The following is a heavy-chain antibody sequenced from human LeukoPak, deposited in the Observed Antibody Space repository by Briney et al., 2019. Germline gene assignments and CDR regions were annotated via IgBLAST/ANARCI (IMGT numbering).Heavy chain of an antibody. D-gene: IGHD3-22*01. J-gene: IGHJ3*02. Sequence: GGSLRLSCAASGFTFSSYSMNWVRQAPGKGLEWVSSISSSSSYIYYADSVKGRFTISRDNAKNSLYLQMNSLRAEDTAVYSCARGSLKYYYDSSGRHAFDIWGQGTMVTVSS. V-gene: IGHV3-21*04. CDR1: GFTFSSYS. CDR3: ARGSLKYYYDSSGRHAFDI. CDR2: ISSSSSYI.